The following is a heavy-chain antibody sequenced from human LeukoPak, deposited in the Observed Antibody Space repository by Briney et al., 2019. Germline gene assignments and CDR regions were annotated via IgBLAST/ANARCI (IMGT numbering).Heavy chain of an antibody. J-gene: IGHJ4*02. V-gene: IGHV4-38-2*02. CDR1: GDSISSGYY. D-gene: IGHD1-26*01. Sequence: KPSETLSLTCTVSGDSISSGYYWGWIRQPPGKGLEWIGSVYHSGSTYYNPSLSSRVTISVDTSKNQFSLKLSSVTAADTAVYYCARVPYSGTYYVDSWGQGTLVTVSS. CDR3: ARVPYSGTYYVDS. CDR2: VYHSGST.